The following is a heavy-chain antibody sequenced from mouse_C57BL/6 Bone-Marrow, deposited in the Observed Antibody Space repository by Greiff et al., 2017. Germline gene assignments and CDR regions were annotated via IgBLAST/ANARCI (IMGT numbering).Heavy chain of an antibody. Sequence: EVQGVESGGGLVKPGGSLKLSCAASGFTFSSYTMSWVRQTPEKRLEWVATISGGGGNTYYPDSVKGRFTISRDNAKNTLYLQMSSLRSEDTALYYCARGYYYGSSLYFDYWGQGTTLTVSS. D-gene: IGHD1-1*01. J-gene: IGHJ2*01. CDR1: GFTFSSYT. V-gene: IGHV5-9*01. CDR2: ISGGGGNT. CDR3: ARGYYYGSSLYFDY.